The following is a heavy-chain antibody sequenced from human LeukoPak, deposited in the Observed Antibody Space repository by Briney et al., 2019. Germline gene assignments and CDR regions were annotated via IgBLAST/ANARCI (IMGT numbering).Heavy chain of an antibody. Sequence: GGSLRLSCAASGFTFSNYGMSWVRQAPRKGLEWVAGISDSGGSTNYADSVKGRFTISRDNPKNTLYLQMNSLRAEDTAVYFCAKRGVVIRVILVGFHKEAYYFESWGQGALVTVSS. CDR1: GFTFSNYG. CDR3: AKRGVVIRVILVGFHKEAYYFES. D-gene: IGHD3/OR15-3a*01. J-gene: IGHJ4*02. V-gene: IGHV3-23*01. CDR2: ISDSGGST.